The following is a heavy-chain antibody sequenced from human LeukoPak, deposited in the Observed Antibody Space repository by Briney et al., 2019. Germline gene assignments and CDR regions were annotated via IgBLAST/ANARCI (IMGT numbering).Heavy chain of an antibody. CDR3: ARDKGSNPFDY. CDR1: GGSISSGGYY. J-gene: IGHJ4*02. Sequence: SQTLSLTCTVSGGSISSGGYYWSWIRQHPGKGLEWIGYIYYSGSTYYNPSLKSRVTMSVDTSKNQFSLKVSSETAADTAVYYCARDKGSNPFDYWGQGTLVTVSS. V-gene: IGHV4-31*03. D-gene: IGHD4-11*01. CDR2: IYYSGST.